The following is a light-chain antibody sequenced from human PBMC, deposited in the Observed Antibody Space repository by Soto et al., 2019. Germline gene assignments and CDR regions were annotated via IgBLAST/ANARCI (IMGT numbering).Light chain of an antibody. Sequence: QLVLTQPPSVSGAPGQRVTISCTGSSSNIGAGYDVHWYQQLPGTAPRLLIYANSNRPSGVPDRFSGSKSGTSASLAITGLQAEDEADYYCQSYDSSLTGYVFGTGTKRTVL. J-gene: IGLJ1*01. CDR1: SSNIGAGYD. V-gene: IGLV1-40*01. CDR3: QSYDSSLTGYV. CDR2: ANS.